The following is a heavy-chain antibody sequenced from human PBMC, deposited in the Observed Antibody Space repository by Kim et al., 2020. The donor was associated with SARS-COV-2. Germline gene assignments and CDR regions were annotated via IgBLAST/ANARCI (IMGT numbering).Heavy chain of an antibody. D-gene: IGHD3-3*01. CDR1: GGSISSGGYY. V-gene: IGHV4-31*03. CDR3: ARVSGITIFGVVITGPFDC. CDR2: IYYSGST. Sequence: SETLSLTCTVSGGSISSGGYYWSWIRQHPGKGLEWIGYIYYSGSTYYNPSLKSRVTISVDTSKNQFSLKLSSVTAADTAVYYCARVSGITIFGVVITGPFDCWGQGTLVTVSS. J-gene: IGHJ4*02.